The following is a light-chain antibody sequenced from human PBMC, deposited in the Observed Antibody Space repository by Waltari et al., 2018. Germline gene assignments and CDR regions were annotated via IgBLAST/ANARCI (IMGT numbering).Light chain of an antibody. CDR1: QSISSY. CDR2: AAS. Sequence: DIQMTQSPSSLSASVGDRVTITCRASQSISSYLNWYQHKPGKDPKLLIYAASRLQSGVPSRFSGSGSGTDFTLTIRSLQPEDFETYYCQQSFSTPPYTFGQGTKLEIK. CDR3: QQSFSTPPYT. V-gene: IGKV1-39*01. J-gene: IGKJ2*01.